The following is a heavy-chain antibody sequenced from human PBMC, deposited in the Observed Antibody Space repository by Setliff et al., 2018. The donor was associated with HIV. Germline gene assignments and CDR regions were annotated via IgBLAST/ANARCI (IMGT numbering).Heavy chain of an antibody. CDR2: ISYDGNYK. J-gene: IGHJ4*02. D-gene: IGHD6-13*01. V-gene: IGHV3-30*04. CDR3: ARVQQQLLQEDDYFDY. CDR1: GFTFSNYA. Sequence: GGSLRLSCAVSGFTFSNYAMHWVRQASGKGLEWVAVISYDGNYKYYSDSVKGRFTISRDNSKATLYLQMNSLRPEDTAVYYCARVQQQLLQEDDYFDYWGQGTLVTVSS.